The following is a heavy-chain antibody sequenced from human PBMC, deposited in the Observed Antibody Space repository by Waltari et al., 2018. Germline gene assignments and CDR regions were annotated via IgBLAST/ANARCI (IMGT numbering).Heavy chain of an antibody. V-gene: IGHV4-34*01. D-gene: IGHD3-10*01. CDR1: GGSFRGYY. J-gene: IGHJ4*02. CDR2: INHSRST. CDR3: ARGQRGLLWFGEYYYFDY. Sequence: QVQLQQWGAGLLKPSETLSLTCAVYGGSFRGYYWSWIRQPPGKGLEWIGEINHSRSTNYNPSLKSRVTISVDTSKNQFSLKLSSVTAADTAVYYCARGQRGLLWFGEYYYFDYWGQGTLVTVSS.